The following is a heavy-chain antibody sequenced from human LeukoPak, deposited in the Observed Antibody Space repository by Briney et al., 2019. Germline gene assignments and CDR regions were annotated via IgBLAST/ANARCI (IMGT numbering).Heavy chain of an antibody. CDR3: ARADCRSTSCSPFDY. D-gene: IGHD2-2*01. CDR1: GFTFSTFS. Sequence: GRSLRLSCAASGFTFSTFSMHWVRQAPGKGLEWVAVILYDGSTQYYADSVRGRFTASRDNSKDTLYLQMNSLRVEDTAVYYCARADCRSTSCSPFDYWGQGTLVTVSS. V-gene: IGHV3-30*04. CDR2: ILYDGSTQ. J-gene: IGHJ4*02.